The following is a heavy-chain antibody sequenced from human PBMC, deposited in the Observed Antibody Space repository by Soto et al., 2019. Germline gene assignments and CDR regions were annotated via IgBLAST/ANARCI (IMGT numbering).Heavy chain of an antibody. CDR1: GGSISSGDYY. Sequence: SETLSLTCTVSGGSISSGDYYWSWIRQPPGKGLEWIGYIYYSGSTNYNPSLKSRVTMSVDTSKNQFSLKVSSVTAADTAVYYCARDAYSSSWLDYWGQGTLVTVSS. CDR2: IYYSGST. CDR3: ARDAYSSSWLDY. D-gene: IGHD6-13*01. J-gene: IGHJ4*02. V-gene: IGHV4-61*08.